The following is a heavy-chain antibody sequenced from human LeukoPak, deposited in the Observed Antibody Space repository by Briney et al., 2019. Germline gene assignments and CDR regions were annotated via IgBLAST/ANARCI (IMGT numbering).Heavy chain of an antibody. J-gene: IGHJ4*02. Sequence: GESLRLSCAASGFTVSGNYMSWVRQAPGKGLEWVSVIYRGDATYYADSVKGRFTISRDSSENTVYLQMDSLRAEDTAVYYCVKEARGTTIYYWGQGTLVTVSS. CDR2: IYRGDAT. D-gene: IGHD4-11*01. CDR3: VKEARGTTIYY. V-gene: IGHV3-66*01. CDR1: GFTVSGNY.